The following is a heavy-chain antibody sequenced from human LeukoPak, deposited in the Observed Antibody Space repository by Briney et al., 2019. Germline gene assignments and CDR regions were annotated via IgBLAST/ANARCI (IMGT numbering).Heavy chain of an antibody. CDR1: GFTFSSYW. Sequence: GGSLRLSCAASGFTFSSYWMSWVRQAPGKGLEWVANIKQDGSEKYYVDSVKGRFTISRDNAKNSLYLQMNSLRAEDTALYYCAKGGGGYSGYDPFDYWGQGTLVTVSS. CDR2: IKQDGSEK. J-gene: IGHJ4*02. CDR3: AKGGGGYSGYDPFDY. D-gene: IGHD5-12*01. V-gene: IGHV3-7*03.